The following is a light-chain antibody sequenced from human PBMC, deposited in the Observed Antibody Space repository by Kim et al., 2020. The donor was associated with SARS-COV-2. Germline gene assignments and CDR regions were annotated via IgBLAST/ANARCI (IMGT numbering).Light chain of an antibody. CDR1: QSVRSSF. CDR2: GAS. J-gene: IGKJ4*01. V-gene: IGKV3-20*01. CDR3: QHYGSSRLT. Sequence: SPGESATLSCTASQSVRSSFLAWYQQKPGQAPRFLIYGASSRATGSPVRFSGSGSGTDFTLTISRLEPEDFAVYYCQHYGSSRLTFGGGTKVDIK.